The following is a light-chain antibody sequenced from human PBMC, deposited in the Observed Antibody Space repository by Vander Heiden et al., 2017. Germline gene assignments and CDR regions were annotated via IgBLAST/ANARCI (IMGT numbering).Light chain of an antibody. CDR3: QQYSNYAIT. V-gene: IGKV1-16*02. CDR1: QGINNR. J-gene: IGKJ5*01. CDR2: GTS. Sequence: DIQMTQSPPSLSASIGDKVTITCRASQGINNRLAWFQQKPGKAPKSLIYGTSTLQSGVPSKFSGGASGTDYTLTISILRPEDFATYYCQQYSNYAITFGQGTRMEIK.